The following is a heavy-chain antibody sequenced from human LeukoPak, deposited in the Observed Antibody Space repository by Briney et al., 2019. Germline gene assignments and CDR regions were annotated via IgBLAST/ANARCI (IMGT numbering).Heavy chain of an antibody. J-gene: IGHJ3*02. CDR2: INPNSGGT. D-gene: IGHD6-13*01. CDR1: GGTFNSYA. Sequence: ASVKVSCKASGGTFNSYAISWVRQAPGQGVEWMGWINPNSGGTNYAQKFQGRVNMTRDTSISTASMELSRLISDDTAVYYCAAAAAYECGPFDIWGQGTMVTVSS. CDR3: AAAAAYECGPFDI. V-gene: IGHV1-2*02.